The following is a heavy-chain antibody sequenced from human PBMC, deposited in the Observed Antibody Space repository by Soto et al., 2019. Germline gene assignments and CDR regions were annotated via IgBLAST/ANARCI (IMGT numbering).Heavy chain of an antibody. CDR2: INQDGSKK. CDR1: GFTFSNYW. V-gene: IGHV3-7*01. D-gene: IGHD3-22*01. Sequence: EVQLVESGGGLVQPGGSLRLSCAASGFTFSNYWMSWVRQAPGKGLEWVANINQDGSKKYYVDSGKGRLTISRDNAKNSLYLQMNSLRAEDTAVYYCARDSSFDDSSGYLDYWGQGTLVTVSS. CDR3: ARDSSFDDSSGYLDY. J-gene: IGHJ4*02.